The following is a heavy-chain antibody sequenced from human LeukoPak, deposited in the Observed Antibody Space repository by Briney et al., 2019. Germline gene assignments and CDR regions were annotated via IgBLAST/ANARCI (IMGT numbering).Heavy chain of an antibody. Sequence: PGGSLRLSCAASGFTSSDYYMTWIRQAPGKGLEWLSYISGSGDSKFYADSVKGRFTISRDNAKNSLYLQMNSLRAEDTAVYYCARRTYSNYFFDYWGQGTLVTVSS. D-gene: IGHD4-11*01. CDR3: ARRTYSNYFFDY. CDR1: GFTSSDYY. V-gene: IGHV3-11*01. CDR2: ISGSGDSK. J-gene: IGHJ4*02.